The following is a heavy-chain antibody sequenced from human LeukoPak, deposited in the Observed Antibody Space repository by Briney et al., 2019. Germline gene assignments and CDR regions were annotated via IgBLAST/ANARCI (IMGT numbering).Heavy chain of an antibody. CDR1: GFTFSSYG. Sequence: AGGSLRLSCAASGFTFSSYGMHWVRQAPGKGLEWVAVIWYDGSNKYYADSVKGRFTISRDNSKNTLYLQMNSLRAEDTAVYYCARDRRSSGWYAPLDYWGQGTLVTVSS. CDR3: ARDRRSSGWYAPLDY. D-gene: IGHD6-19*01. J-gene: IGHJ4*02. V-gene: IGHV3-33*01. CDR2: IWYDGSNK.